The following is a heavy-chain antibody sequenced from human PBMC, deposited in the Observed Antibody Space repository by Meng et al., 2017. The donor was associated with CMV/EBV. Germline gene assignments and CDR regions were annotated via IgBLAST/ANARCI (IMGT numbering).Heavy chain of an antibody. Sequence: VCGGSFGRDYRGLIRQPPGKGLEWIGEINHSGSTNYDPSLKSRVTISVDTSKNQFSLKLSSVTAADTAVYYCAAGDGSGIGDNWFDPWGQGTLVTVSS. CDR1: GGSFGRDY. CDR3: AAGDGSGIGDNWFDP. V-gene: IGHV4-34*01. CDR2: INHSGST. D-gene: IGHD3-10*01. J-gene: IGHJ5*02.